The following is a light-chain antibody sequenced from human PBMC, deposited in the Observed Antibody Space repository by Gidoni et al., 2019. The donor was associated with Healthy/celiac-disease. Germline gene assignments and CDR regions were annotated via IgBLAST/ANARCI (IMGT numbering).Light chain of an antibody. CDR2: GAS. CDR3: QQYGSSPPLRT. CDR1: QSVSSSY. Sequence: IVLTQSPGTLSLSPGERATLSCRASQSVSSSYLAWYQQKPGQAPRLLIYGASSRATGIPDRFSGSGSGTDFTLTISRLEPEDFAVYYCQQYGSSPPLRTFGQGTKVEIK. J-gene: IGKJ1*01. V-gene: IGKV3-20*01.